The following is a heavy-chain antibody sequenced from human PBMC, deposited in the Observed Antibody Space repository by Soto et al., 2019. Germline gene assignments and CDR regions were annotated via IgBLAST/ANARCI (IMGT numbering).Heavy chain of an antibody. CDR2: ISAYNGNT. D-gene: IGHD3-9*01. J-gene: IGHJ5*02. CDR3: AREAYYDMLTGLFDP. CDR1: GYTFTSYG. Sequence: QVQLVQSGAEVKKPGASVKVSCKASGYTFTSYGISWVRQAPGQGLEWMGWISAYNGNTNYAQKLQGRVTMTTDTSTRTAYMELRSLRSDDTAVYYCAREAYYDMLTGLFDPWGQGTLVTVSS. V-gene: IGHV1-18*01.